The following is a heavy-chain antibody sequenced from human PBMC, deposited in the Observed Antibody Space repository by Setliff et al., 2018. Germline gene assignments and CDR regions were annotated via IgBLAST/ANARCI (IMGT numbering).Heavy chain of an antibody. V-gene: IGHV2-70*11. CDR2: IDWDDDK. D-gene: IGHD3-3*01. CDR1: GFSLSTSGMC. CDR3: ARTPVDFWSGYPYYYYMDV. Sequence: SGPTLVNPTQTLTLTCTFSGFSLSTSGMCVSWIRQPPGKALEWLARIDWDDDKYYSTSLKTRLTISKDTSKNQVVLTMTNMDPVDTATYYCARTPVDFWSGYPYYYYMDVWGKGTTVTVSS. J-gene: IGHJ6*03.